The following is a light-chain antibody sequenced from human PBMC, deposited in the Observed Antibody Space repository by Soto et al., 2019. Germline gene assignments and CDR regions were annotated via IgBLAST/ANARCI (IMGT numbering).Light chain of an antibody. Sequence: EIVLTQSPSTLSFSPLDRATLSCRASQSVSSYLAWYQQKPGQAPRLLIYDASNRATGIPARFSGSGSGTDFTLTISSLEPEDSAIYYCQQRSSWHTFGQGTKVDI. CDR2: DAS. J-gene: IGKJ1*01. CDR1: QSVSSY. CDR3: QQRSSWHT. V-gene: IGKV3-11*01.